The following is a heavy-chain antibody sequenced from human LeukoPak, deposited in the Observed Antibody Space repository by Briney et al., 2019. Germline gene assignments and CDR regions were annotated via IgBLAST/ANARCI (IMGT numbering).Heavy chain of an antibody. V-gene: IGHV3-7*01. CDR2: IKHDGSEK. Sequence: PGGSLRLSCAASGFTFDDYGMSWVRQAPGKGLEWVASIKHDGSEKYYVDSVRGRFTISRDNTMNSLYLQMSSLRAEDTAVYYCATDRGWRTSGYYLYYFEYWGQGTLVTYSS. CDR1: GFTFDDYG. J-gene: IGHJ4*02. CDR3: ATDRGWRTSGYYLYYFEY. D-gene: IGHD3-3*01.